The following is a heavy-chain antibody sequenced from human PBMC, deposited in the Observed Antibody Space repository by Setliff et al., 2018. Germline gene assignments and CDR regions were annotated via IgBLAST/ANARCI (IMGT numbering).Heavy chain of an antibody. CDR3: ARRIISSGWNNWFDP. D-gene: IGHD6-19*01. J-gene: IGHJ5*02. CDR1: GGSISSGSYY. CDR2: IYTSGST. Sequence: SETLSLTCTVSGGSISSGSYYWSWIRQPAGKGLEWIGHIYTSGSTNYNPSLKSRVTISVDTSKKQFSLKLSSVTAADTAVYYCARRIISSGWNNWFDPWG. V-gene: IGHV4-61*09.